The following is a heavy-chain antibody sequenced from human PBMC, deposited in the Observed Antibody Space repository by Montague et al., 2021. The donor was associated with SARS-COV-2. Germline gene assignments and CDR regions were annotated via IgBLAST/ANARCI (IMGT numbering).Heavy chain of an antibody. CDR2: IYYNEST. CDR1: GVSVTDYY. V-gene: IGHV4-59*08. Sequence: SETLSLTCTVSGVSVTDYYWSWIRQPPGKGLEWVGYIYYNESTNYNPSLKSRVTISVDTSKNQFSLRLTSVTAADTAVYYCARVQCGGAWTGYLDLWGRGTLVTVSS. D-gene: IGHD2-21*02. J-gene: IGHJ2*01. CDR3: ARVQCGGAWTGYLDL.